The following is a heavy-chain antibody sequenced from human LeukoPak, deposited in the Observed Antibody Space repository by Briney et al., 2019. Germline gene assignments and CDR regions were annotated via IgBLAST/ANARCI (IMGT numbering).Heavy chain of an antibody. D-gene: IGHD2-2*01. Sequence: ASVKVSCKASGGTFSSYAISWVRQAPGQGLEWMGGIIPIFGTANYAQKFQGRVTITADESTSTAYMELSSLRSEDTAVYYCARGGAEDVPAAIYYYYMDVWGKGTTVTVSS. J-gene: IGHJ6*03. CDR3: ARGGAEDVPAAIYYYYMDV. CDR1: GGTFSSYA. V-gene: IGHV1-69*13. CDR2: IIPIFGTA.